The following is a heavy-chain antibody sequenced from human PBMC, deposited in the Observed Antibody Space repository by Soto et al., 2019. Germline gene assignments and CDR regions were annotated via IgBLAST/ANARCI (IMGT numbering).Heavy chain of an antibody. Sequence: HPGGSLRLSCAASGFTFSSYDMNWVRQAPGKGLEWVSYISSSGSTIYYADSVRGRVTISVDTSKNKFSLKLSSVTAADTAVYYCARENTMVRGDRAAYMDVWGKGTTVTVSS. CDR1: GFTFSSYD. CDR3: ARENTMVRGDRAAYMDV. D-gene: IGHD3-10*01. J-gene: IGHJ6*03. V-gene: IGHV3-48*03. CDR2: ISSSGSTI.